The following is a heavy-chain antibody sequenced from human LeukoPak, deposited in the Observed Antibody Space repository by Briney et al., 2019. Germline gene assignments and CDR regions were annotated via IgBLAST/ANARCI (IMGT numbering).Heavy chain of an antibody. D-gene: IGHD3-22*01. J-gene: IGHJ6*02. CDR1: GFTFSSYA. Sequence: GGSLRLSCAASGFTFSSYAMSWVRQAPGKGLEWVSAISGSGGSTYYADSVKGRFTISRDDAKKSLYLQMNSLRAEDTAVYYCARDHYYDSSGYSYGMDVWGQGTTVTVSS. CDR3: ARDHYYDSSGYSYGMDV. CDR2: ISGSGGST. V-gene: IGHV3-23*01.